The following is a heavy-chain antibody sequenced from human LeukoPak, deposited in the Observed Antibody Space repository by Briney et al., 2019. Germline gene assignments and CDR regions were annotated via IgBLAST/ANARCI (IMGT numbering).Heavy chain of an antibody. Sequence: SETLSLTCTVSGGSISSYYWSWIRQPPGKGLEWIGYMYYSGSTNYNASLKSRVTISVDTSKNQVSLKLSSLTAADTAVYYYASGTTVTTFDYWGQGTLVTVSS. CDR2: MYYSGST. V-gene: IGHV4-59*08. CDR1: GGSISSYY. D-gene: IGHD4-17*01. J-gene: IGHJ4*02. CDR3: ASGTTVTTFDY.